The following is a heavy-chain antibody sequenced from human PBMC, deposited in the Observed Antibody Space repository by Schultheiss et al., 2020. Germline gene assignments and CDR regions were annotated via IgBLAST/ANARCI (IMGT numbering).Heavy chain of an antibody. Sequence: GESLKISCAASGFTFSNYGMHWVRQAPGKGLEWVAVTAFDGRDQDYADSVKGRFTISRDNFNNTVHLQLDSLRPDDTAVYFCARAYDYGDPDYWGQGTLVTVSS. CDR2: TAFDGRDQ. CDR3: ARAYDYGDPDY. D-gene: IGHD4-17*01. J-gene: IGHJ4*02. CDR1: GFTFSNYG. V-gene: IGHV3-30*03.